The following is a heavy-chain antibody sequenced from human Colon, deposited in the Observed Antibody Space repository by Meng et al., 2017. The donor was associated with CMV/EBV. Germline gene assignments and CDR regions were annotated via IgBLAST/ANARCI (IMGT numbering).Heavy chain of an antibody. CDR3: ARGESIGVTGALDY. Sequence: GESLKISCAASGFNFNKYPLHWVRQAPGKGLEWVAIISSDGSNEYYADSVKGRFTISRDSSKKTLFLLMNSLRGADTAVYYCARGESIGVTGALDYWGQGALVTVSS. CDR1: GFNFNKYP. CDR2: ISSDGSNE. J-gene: IGHJ4*02. D-gene: IGHD6-19*01. V-gene: IGHV3-30*04.